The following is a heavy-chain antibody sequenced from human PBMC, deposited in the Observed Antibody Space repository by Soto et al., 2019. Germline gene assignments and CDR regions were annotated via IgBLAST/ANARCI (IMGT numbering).Heavy chain of an antibody. CDR1: GFTFSSYW. D-gene: IGHD6-19*01. Sequence: GGSLRLSCAASGFTFSSYWMHWARQAPGKGLVWLSHIDSDGSSTYYADSVKGRFTISRDNSKNTLYLQMNSLRAEDTAVYYCAKLLPSGYSSGPVDYWGQGTLVTVSS. CDR2: IDSDGSST. J-gene: IGHJ4*02. V-gene: IGHV3-74*01. CDR3: AKLLPSGYSSGPVDY.